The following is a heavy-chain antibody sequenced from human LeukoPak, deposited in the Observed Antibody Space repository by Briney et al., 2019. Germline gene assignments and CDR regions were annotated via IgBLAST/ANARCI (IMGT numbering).Heavy chain of an antibody. D-gene: IGHD6-19*01. CDR1: GGAISSYY. CDR3: ARDRGSDFDY. Sequence: SETLSLTCTVSGGAISSYYWSWIRQPPGKGLEWIGYIYYSGSTNYNPSLKSRVTISVDTSKNQFSLKLSSVTAADTAVYYCARDRGSDFDYWGQGTLVTVSS. V-gene: IGHV4-59*01. J-gene: IGHJ4*02. CDR2: IYYSGST.